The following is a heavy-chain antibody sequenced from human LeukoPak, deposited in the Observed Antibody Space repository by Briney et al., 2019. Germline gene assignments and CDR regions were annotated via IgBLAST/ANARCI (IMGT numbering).Heavy chain of an antibody. CDR3: ARDFIWNYPPNWFDP. V-gene: IGHV1-8*01. CDR1: GYTFTSYD. D-gene: IGHD1-7*01. CDR2: MNPNSGNT. J-gene: IGHJ5*02. Sequence: ASVKVSCKASGYTFTSYDINWVRQAPGQGLEWMGWMNPNSGNTGYAQKFQGRVTMTRNTSISTAYMELSSLRSEDTAVYYCARDFIWNYPPNWFDPWGQGTLVTVSS.